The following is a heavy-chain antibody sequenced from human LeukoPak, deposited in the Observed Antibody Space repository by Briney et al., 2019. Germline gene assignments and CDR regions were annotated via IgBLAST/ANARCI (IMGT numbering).Heavy chain of an antibody. CDR2: INTDGSRT. CDR3: TKDLTGAQDY. Sequence: PGGSLRLSCAASGFTFSSYWMHWVRQAPGKGLLWVSRINTDGSRTGHADSVKGRFTISRDNAKNTLYLEMNSLRAEDTAVYYCTKDLTGAQDYWGQGTLVIVSS. D-gene: IGHD3-10*01. CDR1: GFTFSSYW. V-gene: IGHV3-74*01. J-gene: IGHJ4*02.